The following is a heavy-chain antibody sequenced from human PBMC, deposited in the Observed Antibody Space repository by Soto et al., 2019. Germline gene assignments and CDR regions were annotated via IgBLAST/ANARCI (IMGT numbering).Heavy chain of an antibody. V-gene: IGHV3-74*01. Sequence: EVQLVESGGGSVQPGGSLRLSCAASGFTFSAYWMQWVRQAPGKGLVWVSQIKTDGSSTFYADSVEGRFTISRDNAKNTVYLQMNSLRAEDTAVYYCTRGWGGGVDPSGQGTPVTVSS. J-gene: IGHJ5*02. CDR3: TRGWGGGVDP. D-gene: IGHD3-16*01. CDR2: IKTDGSST. CDR1: GFTFSAYW.